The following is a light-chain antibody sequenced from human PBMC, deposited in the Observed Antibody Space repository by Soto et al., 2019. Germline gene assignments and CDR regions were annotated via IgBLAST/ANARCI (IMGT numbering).Light chain of an antibody. CDR3: QQADSFPLT. J-gene: IGKJ4*01. Sequence: DIHMTQAPSSLSASIGDRVTITCRASQGISNYLGWYLQKPGKAPKLLMYHASNLRSGVPSRFSGSGSGTDCSLTISSLQAEDFGTYYCQQADSFPLTFGGGTKGEVK. CDR2: HAS. CDR1: QGISNY. V-gene: IGKV1-12*01.